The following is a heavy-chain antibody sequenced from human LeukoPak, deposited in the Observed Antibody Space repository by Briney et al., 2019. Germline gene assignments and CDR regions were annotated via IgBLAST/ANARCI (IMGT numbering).Heavy chain of an antibody. CDR3: ARDSGTTGEVKFDP. CDR1: GGSISRSY. D-gene: IGHD3-10*01. J-gene: IGHJ5*02. CDR2: IYGSGTI. Sequence: SETLSLTCTVSGGSISRSYWSWMRQPAGKGPEWIGRIYGSGTITYNSSLESRVTMSVDTSKNQFSLKLRSVTAADTAVYYCARDSGTTGEVKFDPWGQGILVTVSS. V-gene: IGHV4-4*07.